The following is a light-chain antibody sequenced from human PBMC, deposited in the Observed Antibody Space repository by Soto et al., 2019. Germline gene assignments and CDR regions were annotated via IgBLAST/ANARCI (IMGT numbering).Light chain of an antibody. CDR3: QQYNNWPIT. CDR1: QSVSDN. Sequence: EIVMTQSPATLSVSPGDRATLSCRASQSVSDNLAWYQQKPGQAPRLFIYGASARATGIPARFSGSGSGTEFTLTISSLQSEDFAVYYCQQYNNWPITFGHGTRLEIK. CDR2: GAS. J-gene: IGKJ5*01. V-gene: IGKV3-15*01.